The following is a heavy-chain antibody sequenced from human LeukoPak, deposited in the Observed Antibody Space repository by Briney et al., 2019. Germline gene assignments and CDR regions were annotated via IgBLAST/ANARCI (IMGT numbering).Heavy chain of an antibody. Sequence: GGSLRLSCAASGFTFSSYAMHWVRQAPGKGLEWVSAISGSGGSTYYANSVKGRFTISRDNSKNTLYLQMNSLRAEDTAVYYCAKDRRQLIKGEVGGLATIFDYWGQGTLVTVSS. J-gene: IGHJ4*02. D-gene: IGHD6-19*01. CDR3: AKDRRQLIKGEVGGLATIFDY. CDR1: GFTFSSYA. V-gene: IGHV3-23*01. CDR2: ISGSGGST.